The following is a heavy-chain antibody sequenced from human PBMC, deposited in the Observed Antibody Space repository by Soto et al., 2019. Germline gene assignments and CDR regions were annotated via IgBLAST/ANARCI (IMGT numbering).Heavy chain of an antibody. J-gene: IGHJ5*02. V-gene: IGHV1-2*02. D-gene: IGHD2-2*01. CDR1: GYTFTGYY. CDR2: INPNSGGT. Sequence: AVKDSCNASGYTFTGYYRHWVRQAPGQGLEWMGWINPNSGGTNYAQKFQGRVTMTRDTSISTAYMELSRLRSDDTAVYYCAREGGHCTSTSCYHLGEPWGQGNLVTVSS. CDR3: AREGGHCTSTSCYHLGEP.